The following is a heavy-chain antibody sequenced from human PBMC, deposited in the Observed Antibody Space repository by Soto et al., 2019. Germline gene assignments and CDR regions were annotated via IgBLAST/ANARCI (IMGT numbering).Heavy chain of an antibody. D-gene: IGHD3-16*01. V-gene: IGHV2-5*02. CDR2: FYWDDDK. CDR1: GFSLRTTGVG. J-gene: IGHJ4*02. CDR3: AHTWGLPFDY. Sequence: QITLKESGPTLVKPTQTLTLTCTYSGFSLRTTGVGVGWIRQPPGKALEWLGIFYWDDDKRYSPSLKNRLTLTNDISKSQVDLTLTNMDPVDTATYYCAHTWGLPFDYWGQGTLVIVSS.